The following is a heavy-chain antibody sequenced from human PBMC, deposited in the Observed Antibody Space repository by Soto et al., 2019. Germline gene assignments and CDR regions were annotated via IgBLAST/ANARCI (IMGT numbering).Heavy chain of an antibody. CDR2: TYYRSKWYN. J-gene: IGHJ6*02. Sequence: SQSLSVTGAISGGSGSSNRAAWNWIRQSPSRGLEWLGRTYYRSKWYNDYAVSVKSRITINPDTSKNQFSLQLNSVTPEDTAVYYYARQGYDFWSGYLPVWGQGTTVTFSS. CDR1: GGSGSSNRAA. D-gene: IGHD3-3*01. CDR3: ARQGYDFWSGYLPV. V-gene: IGHV6-1*01.